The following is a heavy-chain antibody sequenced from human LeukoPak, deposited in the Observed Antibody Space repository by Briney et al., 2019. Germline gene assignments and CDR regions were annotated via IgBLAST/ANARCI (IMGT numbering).Heavy chain of an antibody. V-gene: IGHV3-53*01. J-gene: IGHJ4*02. D-gene: IGHD2-21*02. Sequence: GGSLRLSCAVSGFIFDDYAMHWVRQAPGKGLEWVSVIYSGGSTYYADSVKGRFTISRDNSKNTLYLQMNSLRAEDTAVYYCARMSVVTLWGQGTLVTVSS. CDR3: ARMSVVTL. CDR1: GFIFDDYA. CDR2: IYSGGST.